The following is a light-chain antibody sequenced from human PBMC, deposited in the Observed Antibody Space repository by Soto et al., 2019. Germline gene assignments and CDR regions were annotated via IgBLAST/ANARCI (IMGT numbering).Light chain of an antibody. Sequence: SVLTQPASVSGSPGQSITISCTGNSSDVGGYNYVSWLQQHPGKVPKLIIYDVSSRPSGVSNRFSGSKSGNTASLTISGLQAEDEADYYCTSYTSSNTHVFGGGTKVTVL. CDR1: SSDVGGYNY. CDR3: TSYTSSNTHV. J-gene: IGLJ1*01. V-gene: IGLV2-14*01. CDR2: DVS.